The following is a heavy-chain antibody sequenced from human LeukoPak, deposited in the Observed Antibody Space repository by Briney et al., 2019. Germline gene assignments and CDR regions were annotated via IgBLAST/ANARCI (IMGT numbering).Heavy chain of an antibody. D-gene: IGHD3-22*01. CDR1: RYTSTRAD. CDR3: ATYDSSVGWFDP. Sequence: ASLLVSRKASRYTSTRADTKSVPHAPRERLERMGWMNPNSGNTGYAQKFQGRVTMTRNTPISTAYMELSSLRADDTAVYYCATYDSSVGWFDPWGQGTLVIVSS. V-gene: IGHV1-8*01. J-gene: IGHJ5*02. CDR2: MNPNSGNT.